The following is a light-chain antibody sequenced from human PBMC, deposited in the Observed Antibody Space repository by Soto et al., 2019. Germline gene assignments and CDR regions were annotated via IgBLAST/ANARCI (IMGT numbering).Light chain of an antibody. CDR1: QSVSXY. V-gene: IGKV3-11*01. Sequence: EIVLTQSPATLXLSPGERATXSCRASQSVSXYLAWYQQKPGQATRLLIYDASNRATGIPARFSGSGSGTDFTLTISSLEPEDCAVYYCQQRSNWPPLFTFGPGTKVDIK. CDR2: DAS. CDR3: QQRSNWPPLFT. J-gene: IGKJ3*01.